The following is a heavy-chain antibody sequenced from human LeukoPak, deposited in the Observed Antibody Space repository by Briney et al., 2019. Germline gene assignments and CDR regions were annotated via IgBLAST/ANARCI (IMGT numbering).Heavy chain of an antibody. J-gene: IGHJ5*02. CDR3: ATNSSSSPWFGP. CDR2: IFYSGST. D-gene: IGHD6-6*01. Sequence: SETLSLTCTVSSGSISTSNYYWGWVRQPPGKALEWIGNIFYSGSTYYSPSLKSRVTISLDTSRNQFSLKVTSVTAADTAFYYCATNSSSSPWFGPWGQGTLVTVSS. V-gene: IGHV4-39*07. CDR1: SGSISTSNYY.